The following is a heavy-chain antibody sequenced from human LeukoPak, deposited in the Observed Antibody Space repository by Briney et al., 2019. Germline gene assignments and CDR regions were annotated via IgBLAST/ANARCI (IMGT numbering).Heavy chain of an antibody. Sequence: GGSLRLSCAASGFTFDDYGMSWVRQAPGKGLEWVSGINWNGGSTGYADSVKGRFTISRDNAKNSLYLQMNSLRAEDTAVYYCARDWYYYDSSGSIDYWGQGTLVTVSS. J-gene: IGHJ4*02. CDR2: INWNGGST. CDR1: GFTFDDYG. CDR3: ARDWYYYDSSGSIDY. V-gene: IGHV3-20*04. D-gene: IGHD3-22*01.